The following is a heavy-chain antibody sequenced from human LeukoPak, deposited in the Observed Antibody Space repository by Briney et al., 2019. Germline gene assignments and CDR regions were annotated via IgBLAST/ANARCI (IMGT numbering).Heavy chain of an antibody. CDR1: GGSFSGYY. CDR2: INHSGST. D-gene: IGHD5-24*01. V-gene: IGHV4-34*01. CDR3: ARGYRQRWLQGSLDY. J-gene: IGHJ4*02. Sequence: TSETLSLTCAVYGGSFSGYYWSWIRQPPGKGLEWIGEINHSGSTNYNPSLKSRVTISVDTSKNQFSLKLSSVTAADTAVYYCARGYRQRWLQGSLDYWGQGTLVTVSS.